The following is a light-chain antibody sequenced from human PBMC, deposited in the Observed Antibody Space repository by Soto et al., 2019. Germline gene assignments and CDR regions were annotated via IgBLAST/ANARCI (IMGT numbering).Light chain of an antibody. CDR3: EESYSTAYIT. CDR1: QSISRN. V-gene: IGKV1-39*01. J-gene: IGKJ5*01. CDR2: AAS. Sequence: DIQMTQSPSSLSASVGDRFTITCRARQSISRNLNWYQHKPGQAPKLLISAASSFQNGVPSRFIGDGSSPYFTLSTSCLQPEDFGAYDYEESYSTAYITIGQGTRL.